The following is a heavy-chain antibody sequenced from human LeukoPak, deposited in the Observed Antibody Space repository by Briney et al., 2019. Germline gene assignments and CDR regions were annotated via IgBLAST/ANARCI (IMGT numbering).Heavy chain of an antibody. CDR1: GFNVSTSY. CDR3: ARGSNYMDV. V-gene: IGHV3-53*01. CDR2: LYSGGNT. D-gene: IGHD3-10*01. J-gene: IGHJ6*03. Sequence: GGSLRLSCAASGFNVSTSYMSWVRQFPGMRLEWVSVLYSGGNTYYIDSMKGRFTISRDNSKNTLFLQLNSLRGEDTAIYYCARGSNYMDVWGKGTTVTVSS.